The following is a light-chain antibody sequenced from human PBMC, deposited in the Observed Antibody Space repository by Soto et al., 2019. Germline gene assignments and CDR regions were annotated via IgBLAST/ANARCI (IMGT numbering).Light chain of an antibody. CDR1: QTVNSIY. Sequence: EIVLTQSPGTLSLYRGERATLSCRASQTVNSIYFAWYQRKPGQAPRLLIYGASNRATGIPDRFSGSGSGTDFTLTISRLEAEDFGVYYCQQYDTSPRTFGQGTKVEIE. J-gene: IGKJ1*01. CDR3: QQYDTSPRT. CDR2: GAS. V-gene: IGKV3-20*01.